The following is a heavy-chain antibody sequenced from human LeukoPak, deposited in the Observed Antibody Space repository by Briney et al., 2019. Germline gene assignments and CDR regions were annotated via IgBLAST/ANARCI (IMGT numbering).Heavy chain of an antibody. J-gene: IGHJ5*02. CDR2: INHSGST. V-gene: IGHV4-34*01. CDR3: ARATDIVLMVYAHNYGGNSGVWFDP. D-gene: IGHD2-8*01. Sequence: SETLSLTCAVYGGSFSGYYWSWIRQPPGKGLEWIGEINHSGSTNYNPSLKSRVTISVDTSKNQFSLKLSSATAADTAVYYCARATDIVLMVYAHNYGGNSGVWFDPWGQGTLVTVSS. CDR1: GGSFSGYY.